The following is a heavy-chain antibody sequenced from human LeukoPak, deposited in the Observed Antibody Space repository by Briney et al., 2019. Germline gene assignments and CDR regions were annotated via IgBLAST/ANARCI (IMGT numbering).Heavy chain of an antibody. V-gene: IGHV1-69*13. D-gene: IGHD3-3*01. J-gene: IGHJ4*02. Sequence: SVKVSCKASGGTFSSYAISWVRQAPGQGLEWMGGIIPIFGTANYAQKFQGRVTITADESTSTAYMELSSLRSEDTAVYYCARVVPRTPSVAIWSGYPLDWGQGTLVTVSS. CDR2: IIPIFGTA. CDR1: GGTFSSYA. CDR3: ARVVPRTPSVAIWSGYPLD.